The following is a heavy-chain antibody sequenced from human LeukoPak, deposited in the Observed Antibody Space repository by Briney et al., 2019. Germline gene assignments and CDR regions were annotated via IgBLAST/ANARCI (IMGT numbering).Heavy chain of an antibody. CDR2: ISYDGSNK. CDR3: AKELPGDYGGAFDI. V-gene: IGHV3-30*18. CDR1: GFTFSSHG. J-gene: IGHJ3*02. D-gene: IGHD4-17*01. Sequence: GGSLRLSCAASGFTFSSHGMHWVRQAPGKGLEWVAVISYDGSNKYYADSVKGRFTISRDNSTLYLQMNSLRAEDTAVYYCAKELPGDYGGAFDIWGQGTMVTVSS.